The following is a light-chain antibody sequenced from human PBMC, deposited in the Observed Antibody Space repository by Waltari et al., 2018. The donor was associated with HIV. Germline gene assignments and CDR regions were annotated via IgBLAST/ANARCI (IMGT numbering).Light chain of an antibody. CDR1: SSNIRAGYH. CDR3: QSYDTTLSGWV. V-gene: IGLV1-40*01. CDR2: GNT. J-gene: IGLJ3*02. Sequence: QSVLTQPPSVSGAPGQRVAISCTGTSSNIRAGYHVHWYQHLPGTAPKLLIYGNTVRPSGVPDRFSGSKSGTSASLAITGLQADDEADYYCQSYDTTLSGWVFGGGTKLTVL.